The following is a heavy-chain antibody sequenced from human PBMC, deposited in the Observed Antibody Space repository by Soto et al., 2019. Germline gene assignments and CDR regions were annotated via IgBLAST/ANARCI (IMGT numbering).Heavy chain of an antibody. CDR3: ARAALHNWNDVSWFDP. J-gene: IGHJ5*02. V-gene: IGHV3-48*01. CDR2: ISSSSSTI. D-gene: IGHD1-1*01. Sequence: EVQLVESGGGLVQPGGSLRLSCAVSGFTFSSYSMNWVRQAPGKGLEWVSYISSSSSTIYYADSVKGRFTISRDNAKNSVYLQMNRLRADDTAVYYCARAALHNWNDVSWFDPWRQGTLVTVSS. CDR1: GFTFSSYS.